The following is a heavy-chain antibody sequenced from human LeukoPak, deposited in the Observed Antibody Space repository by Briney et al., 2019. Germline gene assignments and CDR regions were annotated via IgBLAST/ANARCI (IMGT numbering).Heavy chain of an antibody. CDR3: AREPLWSGYSYYYYYMDV. V-gene: IGHV4-4*07. CDR2: IYTSGST. CDR1: GGSISSYY. J-gene: IGHJ6*03. D-gene: IGHD3-3*01. Sequence: PSETLSLTCTVSGGSISSYYWSWIRQPAGKGLEWIGRIYTSGSTNYNPSLKSRVTMSVDTSKNQFSLKLSSVTAADTAVYYCAREPLWSGYSYYYYYMDVWGKGTTVTVSS.